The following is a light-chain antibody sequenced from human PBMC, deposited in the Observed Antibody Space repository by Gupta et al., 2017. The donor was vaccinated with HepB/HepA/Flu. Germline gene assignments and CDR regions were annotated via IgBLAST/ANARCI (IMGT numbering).Light chain of an antibody. V-gene: IGLV3-1*01. CDR2: QDT. CDR3: QAWDSSTVV. CDR1: NLGDKY. J-gene: IGLJ2*01. Sequence: SYELTQPPSVSVSPGQTASITCSGDNLGDKYACWSQQKPGQSPVLVIYQDTKRPSGIPERFSGSNSGNTATLTISGTQPMDEADYYCQAWDSSTVVFGGGTKLTLL.